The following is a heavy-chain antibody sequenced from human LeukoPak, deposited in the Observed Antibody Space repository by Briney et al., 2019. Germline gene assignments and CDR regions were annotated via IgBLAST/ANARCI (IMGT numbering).Heavy chain of an antibody. J-gene: IGHJ4*02. CDR3: AKSASLGYCSGGSCYFDY. V-gene: IGHV3-23*01. D-gene: IGHD2-15*01. CDR1: GFTFSSYA. Sequence: GVSLRLSCAASGFTFSSYAMSWVRQAPGKGLEWVSAISGSGGSTYYADSVKGRFTISRDNSKNTLCLQMNSLRAEDTAVYYCAKSASLGYCSGGSCYFDYWGQGTLVTVSS. CDR2: ISGSGGST.